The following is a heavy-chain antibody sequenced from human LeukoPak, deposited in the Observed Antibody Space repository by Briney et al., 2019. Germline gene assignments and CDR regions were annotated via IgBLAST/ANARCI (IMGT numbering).Heavy chain of an antibody. CDR2: IIPIFGTT. J-gene: IGHJ4*02. Sequence: ASVKVSCKASGGTFSSHGLSWVRQAPGQGLEWMGGIIPIFGTTNYAQNFQGRVTITMDESTSTAYMELSSLRADDTAVYYCARRWPHSSGYYLFDYWGQGTLVTVPS. CDR1: GGTFSSHG. V-gene: IGHV1-69*05. D-gene: IGHD3-22*01. CDR3: ARRWPHSSGYYLFDY.